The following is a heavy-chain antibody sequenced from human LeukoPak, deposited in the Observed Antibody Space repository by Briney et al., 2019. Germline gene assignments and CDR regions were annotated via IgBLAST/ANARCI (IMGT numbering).Heavy chain of an antibody. Sequence: ASVKVSCKASGYTFTNYGISWVRQAPGQGLEWMGWISVYTGKTYHAQKFQARVTMTTDTSTSTAYMELRSLRSDDTAVYYCAKDRGWQYADYETVAVEHWGQGTLVTVSS. CDR3: AKDRGWQYADYETVAVEH. V-gene: IGHV1-18*01. CDR1: GYTFTNYG. D-gene: IGHD4-17*01. CDR2: ISVYTGKT. J-gene: IGHJ4*02.